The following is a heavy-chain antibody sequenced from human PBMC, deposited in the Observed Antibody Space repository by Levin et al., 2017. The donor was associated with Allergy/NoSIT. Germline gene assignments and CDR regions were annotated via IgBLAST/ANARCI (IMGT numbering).Heavy chain of an antibody. CDR3: AKPGARIVATIGFLPN. J-gene: IGHJ4*02. CDR2: ISGSGGST. V-gene: IGHV3-23*01. CDR1: GFTFSSYA. D-gene: IGHD5-12*01. Sequence: SCAASGFTFSSYAMSWVRQAPGKGLEWVSAISGSGGSTYYADSVKGRFTISRDNSKNTLYLQMNSLRAEDTAVYYCAKPGARIVATIGFLPNWGQGTLVTVSS.